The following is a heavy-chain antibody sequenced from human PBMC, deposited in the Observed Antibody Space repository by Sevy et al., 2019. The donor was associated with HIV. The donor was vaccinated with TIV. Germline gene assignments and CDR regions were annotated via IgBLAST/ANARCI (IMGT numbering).Heavy chain of an antibody. J-gene: IGHJ4*02. Sequence: SETLSLTCTVSGDSISSYVYYWAWIRHHPGKGLEWIGHIYYSGSPYYSPSLKSRLSISADTSKNQFSLRLSSVTAADTAVYYCARLWGTTFDFWGQGALVIVSS. V-gene: IGHV4-31*03. CDR2: IYYSGSP. D-gene: IGHD3-16*01. CDR3: ARLWGTTFDF. CDR1: GDSISSYVYY.